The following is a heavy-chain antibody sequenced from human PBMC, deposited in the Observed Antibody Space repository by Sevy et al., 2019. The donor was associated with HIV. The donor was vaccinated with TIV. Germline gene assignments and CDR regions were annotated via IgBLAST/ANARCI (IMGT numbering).Heavy chain of an antibody. V-gene: IGHV4-59*01. CDR3: AREDYYYYYMDV. CDR1: GGSISSYY. J-gene: IGHJ6*03. Sequence: SETLPLTCTVSGGSISSYYWSWIRQPPGKGLEWIGYIYYSGSTNYNPSLKSRVTISVDTSKNQFSLKLSSVTAADTAVYYCAREDYYYYYMDVWGKGTTVTVSS. CDR2: IYYSGST.